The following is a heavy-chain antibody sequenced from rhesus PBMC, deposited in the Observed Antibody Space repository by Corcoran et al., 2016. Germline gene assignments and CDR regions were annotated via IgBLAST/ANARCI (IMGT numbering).Heavy chain of an antibody. J-gene: IGHJ3*01. CDR3: ARAAAGTGAFDF. V-gene: IGHV4-127*01. Sequence: QVQLQESGPGLVKPSETLSLTCAVSGYSISRGYGWGWIRQPPGKGLEWIGQIYGGSGSTYYNPSLKSRVTVSKDTSKNQFSLKLSSVTAADTAVYYCARAAAGTGAFDFWGQGLRVTVSS. CDR1: GYSISRGYG. D-gene: IGHD6-25*01. CDR2: IYGGSGST.